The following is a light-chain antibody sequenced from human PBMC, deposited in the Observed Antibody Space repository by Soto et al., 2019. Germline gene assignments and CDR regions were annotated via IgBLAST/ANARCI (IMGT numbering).Light chain of an antibody. CDR1: QTINSN. CDR2: GAS. J-gene: IGKJ1*01. Sequence: EIVMTQSPPTLSASPGERATLSCRASQTINSNLAWYQQKPGQAPRLLIHGASTRAIGIPARFSGSGSGTEFTLTISGLQSEDFAVYYCQHYNNWWTFGQGTKVDIK. V-gene: IGKV3-15*01. CDR3: QHYNNWWT.